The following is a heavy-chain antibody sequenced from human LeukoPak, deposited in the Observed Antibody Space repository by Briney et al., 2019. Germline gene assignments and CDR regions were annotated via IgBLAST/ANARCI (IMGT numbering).Heavy chain of an antibody. CDR3: ARDPTGIAAQVQPD. CDR2: INPNSGGT. J-gene: IGHJ4*02. D-gene: IGHD6-13*01. V-gene: IGHV1-2*02. Sequence: GASVKVSCKASGYTFTGYYMHWVRQAPGQGLEWMGWINPNSGGTNYAQKFQGRVTMTRDTSISTAYMELSRLRSDDTAVYYCARDPTGIAAQVQPDWGQGTLVTVSS. CDR1: GYTFTGYY.